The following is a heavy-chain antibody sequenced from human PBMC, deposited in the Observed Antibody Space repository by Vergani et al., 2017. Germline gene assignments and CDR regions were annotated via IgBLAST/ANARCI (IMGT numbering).Heavy chain of an antibody. CDR3: ARVDTQVPATSHFYYMDV. D-gene: IGHD6-25*01. J-gene: IGHJ6*03. CDR1: GYSIRNGYY. V-gene: IGHV4-38-2*01. CDR2: IYHSGST. Sequence: QVQLQESGPGLVEPSETLSLTCAVSGYSIRNGYYWGWIRQPPGKGLEWIGSIYHSGSTHYNPSLRSRLTISVDTSQNQFSLKLRSVTAADTAVYYCARVDTQVPATSHFYYMDVWGKGTTVVVSS.